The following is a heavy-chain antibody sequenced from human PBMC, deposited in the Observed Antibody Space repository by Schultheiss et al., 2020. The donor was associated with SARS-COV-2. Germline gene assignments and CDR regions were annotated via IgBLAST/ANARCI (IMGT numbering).Heavy chain of an antibody. Sequence: SETLSLTCAVSGGSISSSNWWSWVRQPPGKGLEWIGEIYHSGSTNYNPSLKSRVTISVDTSKNQFSLKLSSVTAADTAVYYCARGYSLSPETFDIWGQGTMVTVSS. D-gene: IGHD6-13*01. V-gene: IGHV4-4*02. J-gene: IGHJ3*02. CDR2: IYHSGST. CDR1: GGSISSSNW. CDR3: ARGYSLSPETFDI.